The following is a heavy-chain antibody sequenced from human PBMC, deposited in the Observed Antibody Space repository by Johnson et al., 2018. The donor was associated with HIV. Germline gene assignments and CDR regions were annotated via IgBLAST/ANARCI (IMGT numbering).Heavy chain of an antibody. CDR3: TTGLPGATYDSFDI. CDR2: IKSKTDGGTP. Sequence: VQLVEAGGGLVKPGGSLRLSCAASGFTFSNAWMSWVRQAPGKGLAWVGRIKSKTDGGTPDYAAPVKGRFTISRDDSKNTLYLQMNSLKTEDTAVYYCTTGLPGATYDSFDIWGQVTMFTVSS. CDR1: GFTFSNAW. V-gene: IGHV3-15*01. J-gene: IGHJ3*02. D-gene: IGHD5-12*01.